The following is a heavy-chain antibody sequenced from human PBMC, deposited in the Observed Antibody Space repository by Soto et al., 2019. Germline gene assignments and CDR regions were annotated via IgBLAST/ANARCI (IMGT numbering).Heavy chain of an antibody. Sequence: QITLKESGPPLVKPTQTLTLTCTFSGFSLSTSGVAVGWIRQPPGKALECLALIYWDDNKRYSPSLQSRITLTKDTSKNPVVLTMTNMDPVDTATYYCAHRYSSSYDYWGQGTLVTVSS. J-gene: IGHJ4*02. D-gene: IGHD6-13*01. CDR2: IYWDDNK. CDR3: AHRYSSSYDY. V-gene: IGHV2-5*02. CDR1: GFSLSTSGVA.